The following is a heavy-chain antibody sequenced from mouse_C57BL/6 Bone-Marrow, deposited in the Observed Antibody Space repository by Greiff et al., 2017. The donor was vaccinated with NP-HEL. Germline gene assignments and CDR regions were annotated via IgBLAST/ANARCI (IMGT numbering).Heavy chain of an antibody. V-gene: IGHV1-76*01. CDR1: GYTFTDYY. CDR3: TRGPSFITTVVATRGYAMDY. CDR2: IYPGSGNT. D-gene: IGHD1-1*01. J-gene: IGHJ4*01. Sequence: QVQLKQSGAELVRPGASVKLSCKASGYTFTDYYINWVKQRPGQGLEWIARIYPGSGNTYYNAKFKGKATLTAEQSSSTAYMQLSSLTSEDSAVYCWTRGPSFITTVVATRGYAMDYRGQGTSVTVSS.